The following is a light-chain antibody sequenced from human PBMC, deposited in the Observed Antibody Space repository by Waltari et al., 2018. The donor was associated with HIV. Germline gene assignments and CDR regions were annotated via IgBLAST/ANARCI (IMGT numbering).Light chain of an antibody. CDR1: SSNIGRNY. Sequence: QSVMTQPPSASRTPGQRVTISCSGSSSNIGRNYVNWYQQLTGTTPKLLIYRNNPRPSGVPDRFSGSKSGTSASLAISGLRSEDEADYYCAAWDDSLSGSWVFGGGTQVTVL. V-gene: IGLV1-47*01. CDR3: AAWDDSLSGSWV. CDR2: RNN. J-gene: IGLJ3*02.